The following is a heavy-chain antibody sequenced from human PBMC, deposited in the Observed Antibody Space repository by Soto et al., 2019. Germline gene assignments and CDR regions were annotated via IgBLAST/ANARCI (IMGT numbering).Heavy chain of an antibody. D-gene: IGHD1-26*01. J-gene: IGHJ6*02. CDR3: ARYYSGSPHYYYGMDV. CDR2: RYYSEST. CDR1: GGSITTGGYY. Sequence: TLSLTCTVSGGSITTGGYYWSWIRQLPGKGLEWIGHRYYSESTYYNPSLKSRVSISLETSKNQFSLKLSFVTAADTAMYYCARYYSGSPHYYYGMDVWGQGTTVTVSS. V-gene: IGHV4-31*02.